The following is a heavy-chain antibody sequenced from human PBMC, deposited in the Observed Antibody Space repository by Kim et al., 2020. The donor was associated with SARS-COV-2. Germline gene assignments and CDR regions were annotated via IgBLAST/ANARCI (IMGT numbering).Heavy chain of an antibody. Sequence: ASVKVSCKASGYTFTGYYMHWVRQAPGQGLEWMGRINPNSGGTNYAQKFQGRVTMTRDTSISTAYMELSRLRSDDTAVYYCASTPIAVAAYYFDYWGQGTLVTVSS. V-gene: IGHV1-2*06. CDR3: ASTPIAVAAYYFDY. CDR1: GYTFTGYY. J-gene: IGHJ4*02. CDR2: INPNSGGT. D-gene: IGHD6-19*01.